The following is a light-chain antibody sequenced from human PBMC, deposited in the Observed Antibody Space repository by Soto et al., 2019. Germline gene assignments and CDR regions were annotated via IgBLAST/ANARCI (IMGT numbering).Light chain of an antibody. J-gene: IGKJ2*01. Sequence: EIVLTQSPATLSLSPGERATLSCRASQSVGTFLGWYQQKPGQAPRLIIYDASNRATGVPARFSGTGSGTEFALTISSVEPEDFAVYYCQHRTNWPRTFGQWTKLDIK. V-gene: IGKV3-11*01. CDR3: QHRTNWPRT. CDR1: QSVGTF. CDR2: DAS.